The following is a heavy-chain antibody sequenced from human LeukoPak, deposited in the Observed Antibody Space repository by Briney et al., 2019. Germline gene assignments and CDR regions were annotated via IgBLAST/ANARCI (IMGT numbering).Heavy chain of an antibody. V-gene: IGHV3-21*01. D-gene: IGHD3-9*01. CDR2: ITAGGSFK. Sequence: PGGSLRLSCAGSGFTFSNYNMNWVRQTPGKGLDWVSSITAGGSFKYYADSVEGRFTISRDNAKNSLYLQMSSLTPEDTAVYYCARNYDVLTGYPYYFDHWGQGILVTVSS. J-gene: IGHJ4*02. CDR1: GFTFSNYN. CDR3: ARNYDVLTGYPYYFDH.